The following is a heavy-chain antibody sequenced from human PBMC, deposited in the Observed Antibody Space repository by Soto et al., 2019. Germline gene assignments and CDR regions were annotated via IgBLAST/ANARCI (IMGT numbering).Heavy chain of an antibody. CDR3: VKEYYGSGSYAPYGMDV. V-gene: IGHV3-64D*08. CDR2: ISSNGGST. Sequence: GESLKISCSASGFTFSSYAMHWVRQAPGKGLEYVSAISSNGGSTYYADSVKGSFTISRDNSNNSLYLQMSSLRAEDTAVYYCVKEYYGSGSYAPYGMDVWGQGTTVTVSS. J-gene: IGHJ6*02. D-gene: IGHD3-10*01. CDR1: GFTFSSYA.